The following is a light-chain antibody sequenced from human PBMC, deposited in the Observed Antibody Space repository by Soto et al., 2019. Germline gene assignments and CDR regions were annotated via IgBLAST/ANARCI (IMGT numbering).Light chain of an antibody. CDR1: SSDIGGYIL. CDR2: EGS. CDR3: SSYTSSSTNWV. V-gene: IGLV2-14*02. Sequence: QSALTQPASVSGSPGQSITISCTGTSSDIGGYILVSWYQQEPGKAPKLMIYEGSKRPSGVSNRFSGSKSGNTASLTISGLQAEDEADYYCSSYTSSSTNWVFGGGTKLTVL. J-gene: IGLJ3*02.